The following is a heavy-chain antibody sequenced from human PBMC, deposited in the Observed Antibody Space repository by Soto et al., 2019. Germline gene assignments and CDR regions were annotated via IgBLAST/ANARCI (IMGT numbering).Heavy chain of an antibody. Sequence: SVKVSCKASGGTFSSYAISWVRQAPGQVLEWMGGIIPIFGTANYAQKFQGRVTITADESTSTAYMELSSLRSEDTAVYYCASTYYDGSARSYYYYGMDVWGQGTTVTVSS. J-gene: IGHJ6*02. CDR2: IIPIFGTA. CDR3: ASTYYDGSARSYYYYGMDV. V-gene: IGHV1-69*13. D-gene: IGHD3-10*01. CDR1: GGTFSSYA.